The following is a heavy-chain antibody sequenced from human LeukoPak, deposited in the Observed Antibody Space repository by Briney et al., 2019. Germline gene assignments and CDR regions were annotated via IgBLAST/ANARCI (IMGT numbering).Heavy chain of an antibody. J-gene: IGHJ5*02. V-gene: IGHV4-59*12. CDR1: GGSISSYY. D-gene: IGHD3-10*01. Sequence: PSETLSLTCTVSGGSISSYYWSWIRQPPGKGLEWIGEIYHSGSTNYNPSLKSRVTISVDKSKNQFSLKLSSVTAADTAVYYCARTNYYGSGSYYPNWFDPWGQGTLVTVSS. CDR3: ARTNYYGSGSYYPNWFDP. CDR2: IYHSGST.